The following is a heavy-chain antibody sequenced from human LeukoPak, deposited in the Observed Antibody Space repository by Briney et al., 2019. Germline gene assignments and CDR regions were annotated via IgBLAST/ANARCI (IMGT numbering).Heavy chain of an antibody. CDR3: ASGSQWGGSGY. J-gene: IGHJ4*02. CDR1: GFTFNNYA. CDR2: ISFDGSSK. D-gene: IGHD3-10*01. Sequence: PGGSLRLSCVASGFTFNNYAIHWVRQAPGKGPEWVAVISFDGSSKNYADSVRGRFTISRDNAKNSLYLQMNSLRAEDTAVYYCASGSQWGGSGYWGQGTLVTVSS. V-gene: IGHV3-30-3*01.